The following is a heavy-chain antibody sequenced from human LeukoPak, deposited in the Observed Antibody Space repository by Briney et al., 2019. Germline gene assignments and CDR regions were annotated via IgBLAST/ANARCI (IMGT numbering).Heavy chain of an antibody. CDR1: GGTFSSYA. Sequence: SVKVSCKASGGTFSSYAISWVRQAPGQGLEWMGRIIPILGIANYAQKFQGRVTITADKSTSTAYMELSSLRSEDTAVYYCARDPRDNWFDPWGQGTLVTVSS. CDR3: ARDPRDNWFDP. V-gene: IGHV1-69*04. J-gene: IGHJ5*02. CDR2: IIPILGIA.